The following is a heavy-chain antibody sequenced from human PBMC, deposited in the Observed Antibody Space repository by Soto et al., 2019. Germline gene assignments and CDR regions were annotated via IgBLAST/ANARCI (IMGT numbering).Heavy chain of an antibody. D-gene: IGHD2-15*01. CDR2: MNPDSGHA. CDR3: ARRPHCSGGICYYGLDN. V-gene: IGHV1-8*01. CDR1: GYTFTNSD. J-gene: IGHJ4*02. Sequence: XSVKVSCKASGYTFTNSDINWVRQAPGQGLEWMGWMNPDSGHAAYAQKFQGRVTLTTSTSTSTVYMEMRSLGSEDTAVYYCARRPHCSGGICYYGLDNWGQGTLVTVSS.